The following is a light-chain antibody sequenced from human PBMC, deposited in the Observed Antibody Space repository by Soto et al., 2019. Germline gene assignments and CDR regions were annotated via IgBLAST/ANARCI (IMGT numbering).Light chain of an antibody. CDR3: QQSSSNPLT. V-gene: IGKV1-39*01. CDR1: QSISSY. J-gene: IGKJ4*01. CDR2: SAS. Sequence: DIQMTQSPSSLSASVGDRVTITCRASQSISSYLNWYQQKPGKAPNLLIYSASKLHSGVPSRFSGSGSGTDFTLIISSLQPEDFATYYCQQSSSNPLTFGRGTRV.